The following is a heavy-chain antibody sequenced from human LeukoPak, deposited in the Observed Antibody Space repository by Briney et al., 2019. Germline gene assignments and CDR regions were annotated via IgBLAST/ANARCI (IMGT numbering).Heavy chain of an antibody. CDR1: GASISSGDYY. J-gene: IGHJ3*02. CDR2: IYYSGST. CDR3: ARGGIDSSGYFSGGAFDI. Sequence: SSETLSLTCTVSGASISSGDYYCSWLRQPPGKGLEWIGYIYYSGSTYYNPSLKSRVTISVDTSKNQFSLKLSSVTAADTAVYYCARGGIDSSGYFSGGAFDIWGQGTMVTVSS. D-gene: IGHD3-22*01. V-gene: IGHV4-30-4*01.